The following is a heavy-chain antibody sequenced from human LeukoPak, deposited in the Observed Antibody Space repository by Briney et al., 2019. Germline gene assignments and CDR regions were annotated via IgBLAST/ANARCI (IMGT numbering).Heavy chain of an antibody. D-gene: IGHD1-26*01. CDR2: IKQDGSER. CDR3: ARLMGATTSDY. Sequence: GGSLRLSCAASGFIFSNYWMSWVRQAPGKGLEWVANIKQDGSERYYVDSVKGRFTISRGNAKNSLYLQIDSLRAEDTAVYYCARLMGATTSDYWGQGTLVTVSS. V-gene: IGHV3-7*03. CDR1: GFIFSNYW. J-gene: IGHJ4*02.